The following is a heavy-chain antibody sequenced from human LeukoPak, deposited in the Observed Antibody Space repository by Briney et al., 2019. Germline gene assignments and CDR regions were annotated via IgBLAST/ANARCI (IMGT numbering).Heavy chain of an antibody. CDR2: ISYDGSNK. J-gene: IGHJ4*02. Sequence: GGSLRLSCAASGFTFSSYGMHWVRQAPGKGLEWVAVISYDGSNKYYADSVKGRFTISRDNSKNTLYLQMNSLRAEDTAVYYCARVRGIVVVAAMGTPFDYWGQGTLVTVSS. CDR1: GFTFSSYG. V-gene: IGHV3-30*03. D-gene: IGHD2-21*02. CDR3: ARVRGIVVVAAMGTPFDY.